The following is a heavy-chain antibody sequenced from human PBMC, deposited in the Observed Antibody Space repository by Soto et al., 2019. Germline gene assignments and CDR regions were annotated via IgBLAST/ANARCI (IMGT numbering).Heavy chain of an antibody. J-gene: IGHJ4*02. CDR3: ARRSEPTTFDY. Sequence: QVQLQESGPGLVKPSETLSLTCTVSGGSISSYYWSWIRQPPGKGLEWIGYIYYSGSTNYNPSLTSXXTXSAXTSKNQFSLKLSSVTAADTAVYYCARRSEPTTFDYWGQGTLVTVSS. V-gene: IGHV4-59*08. CDR1: GGSISSYY. CDR2: IYYSGST.